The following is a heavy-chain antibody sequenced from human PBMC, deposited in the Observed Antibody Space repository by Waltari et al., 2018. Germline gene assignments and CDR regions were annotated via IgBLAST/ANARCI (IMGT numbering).Heavy chain of an antibody. J-gene: IGHJ4*02. D-gene: IGHD6-13*01. CDR1: GFTFSSYW. V-gene: IGHV3-74*01. CDR2: INMEWSLI. CDR3: VLYSSSFLGDC. Sequence: EVLLVESGGGLVQPGGSLTLSCAASGFTFSSYWMHWVRQAPGKGLVSVSHINMEWSLISYADSVKGRFTISRDNAKNTLFLQMNSLRAEDTAVYYCVLYSSSFLGDCWGQGTLVTVSS.